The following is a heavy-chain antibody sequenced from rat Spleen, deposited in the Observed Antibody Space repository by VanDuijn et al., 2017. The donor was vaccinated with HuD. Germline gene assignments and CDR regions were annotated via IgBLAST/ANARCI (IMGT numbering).Heavy chain of an antibody. V-gene: IGHV5-27*01. CDR3: TRGVADY. CDR1: GFTVSSFA. CDR2: INTGGGSP. Sequence: EVQLVESGGGLVQPGRSLKLSCAASGFTVSSFAMAWVRQAPKKGLEWVTYINTGGGSPYYRDSVKGRFTISRDNEKSTLYLQMDSLRSEDPATYYCTRGVADYWGQGVMVTVSS. J-gene: IGHJ2*01.